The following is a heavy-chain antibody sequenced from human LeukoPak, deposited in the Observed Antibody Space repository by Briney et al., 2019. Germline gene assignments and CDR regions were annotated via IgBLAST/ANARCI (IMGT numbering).Heavy chain of an antibody. D-gene: IGHD6-19*01. Sequence: PSGTLSLTCTVSGGSISSYYWSWIRQPPGKGLEWIGYIYYSGSTNYNPSLKSRVTISVDTSKNQFSLKLSSVTAADTAVYYCAREVGSGWYNDAFDIWGQGTMVTVSS. J-gene: IGHJ3*02. CDR3: AREVGSGWYNDAFDI. CDR1: GGSISSYY. V-gene: IGHV4-59*01. CDR2: IYYSGST.